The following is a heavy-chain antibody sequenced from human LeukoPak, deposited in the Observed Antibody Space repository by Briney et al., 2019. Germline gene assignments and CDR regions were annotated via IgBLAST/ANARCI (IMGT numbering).Heavy chain of an antibody. CDR2: ISYDGSYK. D-gene: IGHD2-15*01. V-gene: IGHV3-30*03. CDR1: GFTFSTHG. CDR3: ATRGCSGGSCYSADY. Sequence: GGSLRLSCAASGFTFSTHGMHWVRQPPGRGLEWLAMISYDGSYKSYADSVKGQFTISRDNPKNTLYLQMNSLSSEDTAVYYCATRGCSGGSCYSADYWGQGTLVTVSS. J-gene: IGHJ4*02.